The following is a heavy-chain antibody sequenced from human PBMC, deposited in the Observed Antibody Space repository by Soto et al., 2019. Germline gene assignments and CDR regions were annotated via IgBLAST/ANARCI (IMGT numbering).Heavy chain of an antibody. V-gene: IGHV1-69*13. D-gene: IGHD5-12*01. CDR1: VGTFSSYA. CDR2: IIPIFGTA. CDR3: ARDREEMATIIAFDI. J-gene: IGHJ3*02. Sequence: SAKVSCKASVGTFSSYAISWARQAPGRALAWLGAIIPIFGTANYAQKFQGRVTITADESTSTAYMELSSLRSEDTAVYYCARDREEMATIIAFDIWGQGTMVTVS.